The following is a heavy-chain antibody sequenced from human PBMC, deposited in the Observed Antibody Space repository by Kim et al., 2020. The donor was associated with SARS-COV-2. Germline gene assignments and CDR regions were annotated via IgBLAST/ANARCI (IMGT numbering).Heavy chain of an antibody. V-gene: IGHV4-39*01. J-gene: IGHJ4*02. Sequence: PSLRSRVTISVDTSKNQYSLKLSSVTAADTAVYYCARRTSVSGTYYTDYWGQGTLVTVSS. CDR3: ARRTSVSGTYYTDY. D-gene: IGHD3-10*01.